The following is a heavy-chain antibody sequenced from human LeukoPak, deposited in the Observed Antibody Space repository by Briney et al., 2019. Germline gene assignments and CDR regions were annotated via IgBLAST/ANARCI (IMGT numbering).Heavy chain of an antibody. CDR3: TTDRSSWYPDYFDY. Sequence: PGGSLRLSCAASGFTFSNAWMSWVRQAPGKGLEWVGRIKSKTDGGTTDYAAPVKGRFTISRDDSKNTLYLQMNSLKTEDTAVYYCTTDRSSWYPDYFDYWGQGTLVTVSS. CDR2: IKSKTDGGTT. CDR1: GFTFSNAW. D-gene: IGHD6-13*01. V-gene: IGHV3-15*01. J-gene: IGHJ4*02.